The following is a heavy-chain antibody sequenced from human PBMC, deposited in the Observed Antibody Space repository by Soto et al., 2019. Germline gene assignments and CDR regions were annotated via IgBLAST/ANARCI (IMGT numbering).Heavy chain of an antibody. V-gene: IGHV4-59*01. D-gene: IGHD6-13*01. J-gene: IGHJ4*02. CDR2: IYYSGST. CDR1: GGSISSYY. CDR3: ARVPAAAGVDY. Sequence: SETLSLTCTVSGGSISSYYWTWIRQPPGKGLEWIGYIYYSGSTNYNPSLKSRVTISVDTSKNQFSLKLSSVTAADTAVYYCARVPAAAGVDYWGQGTLVTVSS.